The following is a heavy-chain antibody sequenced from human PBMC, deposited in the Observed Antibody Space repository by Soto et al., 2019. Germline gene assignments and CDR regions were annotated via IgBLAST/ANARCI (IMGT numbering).Heavy chain of an antibody. CDR2: ISSSSGTV. V-gene: IGHV3-11*01. J-gene: IGHJ4*02. CDR3: ARGTYRSKTDFDY. D-gene: IGHD6-13*01. CDR1: GFTFSDYY. Sequence: GGSLRLSCAASGFTFSDYYMTWIRQAPGSGLEWVSYISSSSGTVSYANSVKGRFTISRDNAQNSLYLQMTSLRAEDTAVYYCARGTYRSKTDFDYWGQGTLVTVSS.